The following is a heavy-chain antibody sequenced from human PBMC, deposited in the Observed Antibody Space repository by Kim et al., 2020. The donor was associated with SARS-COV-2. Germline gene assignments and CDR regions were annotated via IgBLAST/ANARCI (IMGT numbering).Heavy chain of an antibody. Sequence: SGGSISSYYWSWIRQPPGKGLEWIGYIYYSGSTNYNPSLKSRVTISVDTSNSHFSLKLSSVTAADTAVYYCARWQNTIFGVFIIHERAFDNW. J-gene: IGHJ3*02. CDR2: IYYSGST. D-gene: IGHD3-3*01. V-gene: IGHV4-59*01. CDR1: GGSISSYY. CDR3: ARWQNTIFGVFIIHERAFDN.